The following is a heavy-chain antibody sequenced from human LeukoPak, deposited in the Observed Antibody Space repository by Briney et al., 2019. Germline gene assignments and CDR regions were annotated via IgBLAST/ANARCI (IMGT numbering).Heavy chain of an antibody. D-gene: IGHD3-3*02. Sequence: GGSLRLSCAASGFTFSSYAMSWVRQAPGKGLEWVSAISGSGGSTYYADSVKGRFTISRDNAKNSLYLQMNSLRAEDTAVYYCARGDIFGMVEEDESPTTFDYWGQGTLVTVSS. CDR3: ARGDIFGMVEEDESPTTFDY. V-gene: IGHV3-23*01. CDR2: ISGSGGST. J-gene: IGHJ4*02. CDR1: GFTFSSYA.